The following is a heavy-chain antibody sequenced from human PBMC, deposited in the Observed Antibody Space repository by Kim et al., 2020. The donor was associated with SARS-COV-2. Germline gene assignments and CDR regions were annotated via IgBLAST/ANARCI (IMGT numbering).Heavy chain of an antibody. V-gene: IGHV3-21*01. D-gene: IGHD6-19*01. CDR3: ARDPPYSSGSYGMDV. J-gene: IGHJ6*02. Sequence: DSVKSRFTISRDNAKNSLHLQMNSLRAEDTAVYYCARDPPYSSGSYGMDVWGQGTTVTVSS.